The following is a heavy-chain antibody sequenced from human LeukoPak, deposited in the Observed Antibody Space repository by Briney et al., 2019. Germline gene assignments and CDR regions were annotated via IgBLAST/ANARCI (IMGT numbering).Heavy chain of an antibody. J-gene: IGHJ4*02. CDR1: GFTLSSNY. D-gene: IGHD4-17*01. V-gene: IGHV3-53*01. Sequence: GGSLRLSCAASGFTLSSNYMSWVRQAPGTGLEWVSVIYSGGSTYYADSVKGRFTISIDNSKNTLYLQMNGLRAEDTAVYYCVRGDYGDYTLFDYWGQGTLVTVSS. CDR3: VRGDYGDYTLFDY. CDR2: IYSGGST.